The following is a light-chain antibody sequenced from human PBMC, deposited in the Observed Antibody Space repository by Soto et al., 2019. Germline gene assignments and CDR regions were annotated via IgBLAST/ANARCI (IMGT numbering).Light chain of an antibody. J-gene: IGKJ1*01. V-gene: IGKV3-20*01. Sequence: QSPGTVPLYKGERATLSWTASQSVRRSYLAWYQQQPGQAPRVLTYGASSRVTDIPARFSGSGSGTDFTLAISRLEPEDFKVDYCQQYGSLPWTFGQGTNVDIK. CDR2: GAS. CDR1: QSVRRSY. CDR3: QQYGSLPWT.